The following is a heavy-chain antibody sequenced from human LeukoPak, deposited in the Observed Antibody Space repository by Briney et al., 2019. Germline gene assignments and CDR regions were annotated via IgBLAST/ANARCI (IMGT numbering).Heavy chain of an antibody. Sequence: SETLSLTCTVSGYSIRNGYYWAWLRQSPVKGLEWIGSVYLTGSTFYNPSLKSRVTISVDMSKNQFSLNLTSVTAADTAVYYCAKSKSGYPQEWGQGTLVTVSS. CDR2: VYLTGST. V-gene: IGHV4-38-2*02. J-gene: IGHJ4*02. D-gene: IGHD3-3*01. CDR3: AKSKSGYPQE. CDR1: GYSIRNGYY.